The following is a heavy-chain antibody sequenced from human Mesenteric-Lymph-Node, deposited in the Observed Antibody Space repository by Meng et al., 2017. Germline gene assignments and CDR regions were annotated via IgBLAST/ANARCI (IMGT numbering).Heavy chain of an antibody. V-gene: IGHV3-33*06. D-gene: IGHD2-21*02. CDR3: AKAEDCGGDCYPNFDY. CDR1: GFTFSSYG. J-gene: IGHJ4*02. Sequence: GGSLRLSCAASGFTFSSYGMHWVRQAPGKGLEWVAVIWYDGSNKYYADSVKGRFTISRDNSKNTLYLQMNSLRAEDTAVYYCAKAEDCGGDCYPNFDYWGQGTLVTVSS. CDR2: IWYDGSNK.